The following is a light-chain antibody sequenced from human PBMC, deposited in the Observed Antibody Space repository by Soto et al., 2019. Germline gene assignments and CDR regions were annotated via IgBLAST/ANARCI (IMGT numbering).Light chain of an antibody. CDR2: GAS. Sequence: EIVMTQSPATLSVSPGERATLSCSASQSVSSNLAWYQQKPGQAPRLLIYGASTRATGIPARFIGSGSGTEFTLTISSLQSEDFAVYYCQHYNNWPPWTFGQGTKVEIK. V-gene: IGKV3-15*01. CDR1: QSVSSN. J-gene: IGKJ1*01. CDR3: QHYNNWPPWT.